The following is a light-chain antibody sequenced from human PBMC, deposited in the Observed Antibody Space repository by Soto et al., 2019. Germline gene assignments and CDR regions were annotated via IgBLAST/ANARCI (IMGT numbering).Light chain of an antibody. V-gene: IGLV2-23*01. CDR3: CSYAGSGTYV. Sequence: QSALTQPASVSGSPGQSITISCTGTSSDVGNYNLVSWYQQHPGKAPKLMIYEDSKRPSGVSNRFSGSKSGSTASLTIFGLQAEDEADYYCCSYAGSGTYVFGTGTKVTVL. CDR2: EDS. J-gene: IGLJ1*01. CDR1: SSDVGNYNL.